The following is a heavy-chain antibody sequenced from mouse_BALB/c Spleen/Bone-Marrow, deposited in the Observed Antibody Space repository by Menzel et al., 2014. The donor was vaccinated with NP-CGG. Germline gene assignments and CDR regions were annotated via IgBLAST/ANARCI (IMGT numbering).Heavy chain of an antibody. CDR1: GFSLTSYG. Sequence: VKLMESGPGLVAPSQSLSITCTVSGFSLTSYGVHWVRQPPGKVLEWLGVIWAGGSTNYNSALTSRLSMSKDNSKSQVFLKMNSLQTDDTAMYYCARGSYYEGAMDYWGQGTSVTVSS. CDR3: ARGSYYEGAMDY. V-gene: IGHV2-9*02. CDR2: IWAGGST. J-gene: IGHJ4*01. D-gene: IGHD1-1*01.